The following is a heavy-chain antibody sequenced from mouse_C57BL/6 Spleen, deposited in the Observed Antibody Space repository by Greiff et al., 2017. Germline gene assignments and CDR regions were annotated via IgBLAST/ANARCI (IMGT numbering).Heavy chain of an antibody. V-gene: IGHV1-7*01. D-gene: IGHD1-1*01. CDR2: INPSSGYT. Sequence: QVQLKQSGAELAKPGASVKLSCKASGYTFTSYWMHWVKQRPGQGLEWIGYINPSSGYTKYNQKFKDKATLTADKSSSTAYMQLSSLTYEDSAVYYCESHYYGSDYAMDYWGQGTSVTVSS. CDR3: ESHYYGSDYAMDY. CDR1: GYTFTSYW. J-gene: IGHJ4*01.